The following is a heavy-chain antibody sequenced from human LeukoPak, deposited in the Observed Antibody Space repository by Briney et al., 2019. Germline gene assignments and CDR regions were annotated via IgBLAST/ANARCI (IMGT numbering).Heavy chain of an antibody. J-gene: IGHJ4*02. CDR2: IHYSGST. CDR3: ARDDSSGYHDY. Sequence: SETLSLTCTVSGGSISSGGYYWSWIRQHPGKGLEWIGYIHYSGSTYYNPSLKSRVTISVDTSKNQFSLKLSSVTAADTAVYYCARDDSSGYHDYWGQGTLVTVSS. D-gene: IGHD3-22*01. V-gene: IGHV4-31*03. CDR1: GGSISSGGYY.